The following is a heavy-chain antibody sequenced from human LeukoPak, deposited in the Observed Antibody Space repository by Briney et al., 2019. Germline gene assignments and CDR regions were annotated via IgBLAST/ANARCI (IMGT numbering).Heavy chain of an antibody. J-gene: IGHJ4*02. CDR1: GYTFTGYY. CDR3: ARDITGPVAGTGYFDY. CDR2: INPNSGGT. D-gene: IGHD6-19*01. Sequence: ASVKVSCKASGYTFTGYYMHWVRQAPGQGLEWMGWINPNSGGTNYAQKFQGRVTMTRDTSISTAYMELSRLRSDDTAVYYCARDITGPVAGTGYFDYWGQGTLVTVSS. V-gene: IGHV1-2*02.